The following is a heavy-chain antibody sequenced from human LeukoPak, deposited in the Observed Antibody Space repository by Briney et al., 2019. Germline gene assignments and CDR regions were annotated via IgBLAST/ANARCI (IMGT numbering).Heavy chain of an antibody. CDR1: GGSISSGGYS. V-gene: IGHV4-30-2*02. CDR2: IYHSGST. D-gene: IGHD6-19*01. Sequence: SETLSLTCAVSGGSISSGGYSWSWIRQPPGRGLEWIGYIYHSGSTYYNPSLKSRVTISVDRSKNQFSLSLISVTAADTAVYYCARGGQLAVPDPFDSWGQGTLVTVSS. J-gene: IGHJ4*02. CDR3: ARGGQLAVPDPFDS.